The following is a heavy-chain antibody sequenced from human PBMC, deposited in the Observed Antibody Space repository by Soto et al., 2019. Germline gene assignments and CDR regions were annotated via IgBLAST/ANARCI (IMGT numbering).Heavy chain of an antibody. CDR3: AGGFKRWRVLHRSEPPSQKSRYYYYYMDV. D-gene: IGHD6-19*01. CDR1: GYTFTSYD. V-gene: IGHV1-8*01. CDR2: MNPNSGNT. J-gene: IGHJ6*03. Sequence: ASVKVSCKASGYTFTSYDINWVRQATGQGHEWMGWMNPNSGNTGYAQKFQGRVTMTRNTSISTAYMELSSLRSEDTAVYYCAGGFKRWRVLHRSEPPSQKSRYYYYYMDVWGKGTTVTVSS.